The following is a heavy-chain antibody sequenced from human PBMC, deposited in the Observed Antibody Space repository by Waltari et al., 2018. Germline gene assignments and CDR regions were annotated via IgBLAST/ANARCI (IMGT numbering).Heavy chain of an antibody. CDR2: RRNTGAT. D-gene: IGHD3-9*01. J-gene: IGHJ4*02. Sequence: HVQLQESGPGLLKPSETLSLTCSVSGDFPSDDHWTWIRQAPGKGLEWIAYRRNTGATKCPPSLESRVTLSADTSKKQFSLRLTSVTAADTAVYFCARLPTKYFDSLGWGFFDQWGQGILVTVSS. CDR3: ARLPTKYFDSLGWGFFDQ. CDR1: GDFPSDDH. V-gene: IGHV4-59*08.